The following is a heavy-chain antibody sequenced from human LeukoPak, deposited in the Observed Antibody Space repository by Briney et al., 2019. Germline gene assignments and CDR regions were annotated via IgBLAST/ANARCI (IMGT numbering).Heavy chain of an antibody. CDR2: INPNSGGT. V-gene: IGHV1-2*02. CDR3: ARSAQGRGIIDY. J-gene: IGHJ4*02. CDR1: GYTFTGYY. Sequence: ASVKVSCKASGYTFTGYYMHWVRQAPGQGLEWMGWINPNSGGTNYAQKFQGRVTMTRDTSISTAYMELSSLRSEDTAVYYCARSAQGRGIIDYWGQGTLVTVSS. D-gene: IGHD1-26*01.